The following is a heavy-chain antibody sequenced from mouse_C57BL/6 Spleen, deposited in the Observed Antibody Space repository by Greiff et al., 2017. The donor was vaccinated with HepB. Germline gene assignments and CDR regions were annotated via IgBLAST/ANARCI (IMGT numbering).Heavy chain of an antibody. V-gene: IGHV1-15*01. CDR2: IDPETGGT. CDR3: TRRNYGLDY. J-gene: IGHJ2*01. D-gene: IGHD1-1*01. Sequence: QVHVKQSGAELVRPGASVTLSCKASGYTFTDYEMHWVKQTPVHGLEWIGAIDPETGGTAYNQKFKGKAILTADKSSSTAYMELRSLTSEDSAVYYCTRRNYGLDYWGQGTTLTVSS. CDR1: GYTFTDYE.